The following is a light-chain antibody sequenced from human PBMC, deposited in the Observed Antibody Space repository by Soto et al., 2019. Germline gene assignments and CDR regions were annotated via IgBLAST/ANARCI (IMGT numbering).Light chain of an antibody. CDR3: SSHPTDNTRV. CDR1: SSDVGRYDY. V-gene: IGLV2-14*01. Sequence: QSALTQPASVSGSPGHSIAISCTGTSSDVGRYDYVSWYQHHPGKAPKLIIHEVSNRPSGVSDRFSGSKSGNTASLTISGLQAEDEADYYCSSHPTDNTRVFGTGTKVTVL. CDR2: EVS. J-gene: IGLJ1*01.